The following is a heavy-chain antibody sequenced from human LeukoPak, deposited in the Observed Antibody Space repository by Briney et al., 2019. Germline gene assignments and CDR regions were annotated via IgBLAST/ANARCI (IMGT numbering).Heavy chain of an antibody. CDR1: GFTFSRSW. Sequence: GGSLRLSSAASGFTFSRSWMHWVRQAPGKGLVWVSRTNDDGSSTNYADSVKGRFTISRDNAKNTLYLQMNSLRAEDTAVYYCASNIPSGSYYGYWGQGTLVTVSS. V-gene: IGHV3-74*01. CDR3: ASNIPSGSYYGY. J-gene: IGHJ4*02. CDR2: TNDDGSST. D-gene: IGHD1-26*01.